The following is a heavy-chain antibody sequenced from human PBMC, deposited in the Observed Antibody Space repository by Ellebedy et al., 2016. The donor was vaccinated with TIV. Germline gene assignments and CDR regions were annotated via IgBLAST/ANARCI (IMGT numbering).Heavy chain of an antibody. V-gene: IGHV3-74*01. CDR3: ASGISTAGTSLHY. D-gene: IGHD6-13*01. CDR1: GFTFSSYA. CDR2: IRDDGSNT. J-gene: IGHJ4*02. Sequence: GESLKISCAASGFTFSSYAMSWVRQAPGKGLVWVSRIRDDGSNTNYADSVKGRFTISRDNAKKSLYLQMNSLRVEDTAVYYCASGISTAGTSLHYWGQGTLVTVSS.